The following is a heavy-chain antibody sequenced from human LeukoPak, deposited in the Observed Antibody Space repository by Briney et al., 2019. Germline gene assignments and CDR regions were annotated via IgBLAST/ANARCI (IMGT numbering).Heavy chain of an antibody. J-gene: IGHJ6*03. CDR2: IIPIFGTA. CDR3: ASARPSGYSLLRLASYYYMDV. V-gene: IGHV1-69*05. CDR1: GGTFSSYA. D-gene: IGHD1-26*01. Sequence: ASVKVSCKASGGTFSSYAISWVRQAPGQGLEWMGGIIPIFGTANYAQKFQGRVTITTDESTSTAYMELSSLRSEDTAVYYCASARPSGYSLLRLASYYYMDVWGKGTTVTVSS.